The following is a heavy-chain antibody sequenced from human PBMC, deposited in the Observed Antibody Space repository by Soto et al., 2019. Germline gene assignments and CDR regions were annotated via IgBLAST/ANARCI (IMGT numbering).Heavy chain of an antibody. CDR2: IYHSGSP. V-gene: IGHV4-4*02. CDR1: GGFITGSNG. J-gene: IGHJ4*02. Sequence: QVQLQGSGPGLVKPSGTLSLTSAFSGGFITGSNGWIGVGQPPGKGGERIGEIYHSGSPNYNPSLKSRVTISVDKYKTQFSLKLNSVTAADTAVYYCARAPGGSGRGEFDYWGQGALVTVSS. CDR3: ARAPGGSGRGEFDY. D-gene: IGHD1-26*01.